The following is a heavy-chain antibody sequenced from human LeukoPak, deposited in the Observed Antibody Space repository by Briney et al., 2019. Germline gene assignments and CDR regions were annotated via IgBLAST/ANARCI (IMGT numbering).Heavy chain of an antibody. CDR3: ARVVYYGSGSYYSYDY. J-gene: IGHJ4*02. Sequence: PSETLSFTCAVSGGSISSGGYYWSWNRQHPGKGLEWIGYIYYSGSTYYNPSLKSRVTISVDTSKNQFSLKLSSVTAADTAVYYCARVVYYGSGSYYSYDYWGQGTLVTVSS. V-gene: IGHV4-31*11. CDR1: GGSISSGGYY. CDR2: IYYSGST. D-gene: IGHD3-10*01.